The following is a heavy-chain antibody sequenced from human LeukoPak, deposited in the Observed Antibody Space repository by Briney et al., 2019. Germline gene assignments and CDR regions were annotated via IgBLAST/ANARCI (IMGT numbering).Heavy chain of an antibody. CDR3: ARGGEDGYNWIGYFDY. CDR1: GYTLTELS. Sequence: EASVKVSCKVSGYTLTELSMHWVRQAPGKGLEWMGGFDPEDGETIYAQKFQGRVTMTRNTSISTAYMELSRLRSDDTAVYYCARGGEDGYNWIGYFDYWGQGTLVTVSS. CDR2: FDPEDGET. V-gene: IGHV1-24*01. J-gene: IGHJ4*02. D-gene: IGHD5-24*01.